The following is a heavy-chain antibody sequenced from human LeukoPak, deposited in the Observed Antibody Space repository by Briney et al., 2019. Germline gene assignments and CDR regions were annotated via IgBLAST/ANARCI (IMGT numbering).Heavy chain of an antibody. CDR2: INPSGGST. V-gene: IGHV1-46*01. CDR3: AGRDTGNFDY. Sequence: GASVKVSCKASGYTFTNYMHWVRQAPGQGLEWMGIINPSGGSTSYAQKFQGRVTMTRDTSTSTVYMELSSLRSEDTAVYYCAGRDTGNFDYWGQGTLVTVSS. J-gene: IGHJ4*02. CDR1: GYTFTNY. D-gene: IGHD3-9*01.